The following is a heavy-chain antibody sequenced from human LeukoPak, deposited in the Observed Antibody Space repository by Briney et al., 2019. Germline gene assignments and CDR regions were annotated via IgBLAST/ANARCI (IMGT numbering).Heavy chain of an antibody. D-gene: IGHD6-19*01. V-gene: IGHV3-23*01. J-gene: IGHJ4*02. CDR1: GFTFSSYA. CDR2: ISGSGGST. Sequence: QAGGYLRLSCAASGFTFSSYAMIWLRQAPGKGREGVSAISGSGGSTYYADSVKGRFTISRDNSKNTLYLQMNSLRAEDTAVYYCAKDRGSSGWYCYWGQGTLVTVSS. CDR3: AKDRGSSGWYCY.